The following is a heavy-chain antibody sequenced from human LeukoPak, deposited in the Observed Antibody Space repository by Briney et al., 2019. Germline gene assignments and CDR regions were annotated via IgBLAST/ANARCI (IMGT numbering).Heavy chain of an antibody. CDR2: ISYDGANK. J-gene: IGHJ4*02. CDR3: ANYGDYQYFDY. V-gene: IGHV3-30*18. CDR1: GFTFINYG. Sequence: GGSLRLSCAASGFTFINYGMHWVRQAPGKGLEWVAVISYDGANKYYADSVEGRFTISRDNSKNTLYLQMNSLKTDDTAVYYCANYGDYQYFDYWGQGTPVTVSS. D-gene: IGHD4-17*01.